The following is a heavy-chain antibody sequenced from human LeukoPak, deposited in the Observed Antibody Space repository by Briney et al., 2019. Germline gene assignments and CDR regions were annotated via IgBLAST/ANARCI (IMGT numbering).Heavy chain of an antibody. Sequence: ASVKVSCKTSGYTFTNYYMHWVRQAPGQGLEWMGIINPPGGSTTYAQKFRDRVTMTRDMSTNTVYMELSSLRSEDTAVYYCARGIGDRFRLQHVIDYWGQGTLVTVSS. J-gene: IGHJ4*02. D-gene: IGHD2-21*02. CDR3: ARGIGDRFRLQHVIDY. V-gene: IGHV1-46*01. CDR2: INPPGGST. CDR1: GYTFTNYY.